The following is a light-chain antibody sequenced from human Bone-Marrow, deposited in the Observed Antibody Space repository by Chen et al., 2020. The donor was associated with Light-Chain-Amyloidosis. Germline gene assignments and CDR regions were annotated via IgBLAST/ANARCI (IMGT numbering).Light chain of an antibody. CDR2: DDR. CDR3: QVWDSRSEHVV. Sequence: SHVLTQAPSVSVAPGQTATSPGGGENIGSKSVHWYQAKPGQAPILVAHDDRDRPSGIPERISASNSGNTATLTISRVEAGDEADYYCQVWDSRSEHVVFGGGTKLTVL. CDR1: NIGSKS. V-gene: IGLV3-21*02. J-gene: IGLJ2*01.